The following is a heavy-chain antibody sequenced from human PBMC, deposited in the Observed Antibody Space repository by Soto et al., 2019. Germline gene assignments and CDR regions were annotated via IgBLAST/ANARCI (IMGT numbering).Heavy chain of an antibody. CDR2: VNPILSLS. D-gene: IGHD3-10*01. V-gene: IGHV1-69*02. J-gene: IGHJ4*02. CDR3: ATSYGSGYRAFDY. CDR1: GDTFSFYS. Sequence: QVQLVQSGAEVKRPGSSVKVSCKASGDTFSFYSINWVRQAPGLGLEWMGRVNPILSLSNYAQRFQGRVTMTADKSTSTAYMVISSLRSEDTAIYYCATSYGSGYRAFDYWGXGA.